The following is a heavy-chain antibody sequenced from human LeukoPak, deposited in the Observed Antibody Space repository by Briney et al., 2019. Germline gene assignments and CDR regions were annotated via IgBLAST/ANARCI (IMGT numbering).Heavy chain of an antibody. CDR1: GGSISSYY. V-gene: IGHV4-59*01. Sequence: SETLSLTCTVSGGSISSYYWSWIRKPPGKGLEWIGYIYYSGSTNYNPSLKSRVTISVDTSKNQFSLKLSSVTAADTAVYYCARDSSGWYGGGYFDLWGRGTLVTVSS. J-gene: IGHJ2*01. CDR3: ARDSSGWYGGGYFDL. D-gene: IGHD3-16*01. CDR2: IYYSGST.